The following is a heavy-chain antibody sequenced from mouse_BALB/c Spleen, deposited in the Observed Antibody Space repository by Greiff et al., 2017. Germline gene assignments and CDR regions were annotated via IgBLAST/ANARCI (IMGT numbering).Heavy chain of an antibody. V-gene: IGHV1-55*01. D-gene: IGHD3-3*01. Sequence: QVQLQQPGAELVKPGTSVKLSCKASGYNFTSYWINWVKLRPGQGLEWIGDIYPGSGSTNYNEKFKSKATLTVDTSSSTAYMQLSSLASEDSALYYCARGGLGDYWGQGTTLTVSS. CDR2: IYPGSGST. J-gene: IGHJ2*01. CDR3: ARGGLGDY. CDR1: GYNFTSYW.